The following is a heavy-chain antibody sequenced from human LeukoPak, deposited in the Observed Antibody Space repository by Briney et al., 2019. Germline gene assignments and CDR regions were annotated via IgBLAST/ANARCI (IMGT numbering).Heavy chain of an antibody. J-gene: IGHJ4*02. CDR2: ISAYNGNT. D-gene: IGHD6-19*01. Sequence: VKVSCKASGYTFTSYGISWVRQAPGQGLEWMGWISAYNGNTNYAQKLQGRVTLTTDTSTSTAYMDLRSLRSDDTAVYYCARSRQYGSGWYYFDYWGQGTLVTVSS. CDR3: ARSRQYGSGWYYFDY. V-gene: IGHV1-18*01. CDR1: GYTFTSYG.